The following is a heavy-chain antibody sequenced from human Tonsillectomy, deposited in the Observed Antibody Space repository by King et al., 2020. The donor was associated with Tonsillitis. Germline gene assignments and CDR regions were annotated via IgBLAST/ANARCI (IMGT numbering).Heavy chain of an antibody. CDR1: GFTFSSYA. D-gene: IGHD3-22*01. CDR3: AKVGYPYYYDSSGYYFDY. V-gene: IGHV3-23*04. CDR2: ISGSGGST. Sequence: VQLVESGGGLVQPGGSLRLSCAASGFTFSSYAMSWVRQAPGKGLEWVSAISGSGGSTYYADSVKGRFTISRDNSKNTLYLQMNSLRAEDTAVYYCAKVGYPYYYDSSGYYFDYWGQGTLVTVSS. J-gene: IGHJ4*02.